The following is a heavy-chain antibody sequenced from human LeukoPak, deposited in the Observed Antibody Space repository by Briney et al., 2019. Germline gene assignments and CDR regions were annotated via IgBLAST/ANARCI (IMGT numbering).Heavy chain of an antibody. V-gene: IGHV1-8*01. Sequence: ASVKVSCKASGYTFISYDINWVRQATGQGLEWMGWMNPNSGNTGHAQKFQGRVTMTRNTSINTAYMELSSLRSEDTAVYYCARVESLRGSYWGYWGQGTLVTVSS. CDR3: ARVESLRGSYWGY. J-gene: IGHJ4*02. D-gene: IGHD1-26*01. CDR1: GYTFISYD. CDR2: MNPNSGNT.